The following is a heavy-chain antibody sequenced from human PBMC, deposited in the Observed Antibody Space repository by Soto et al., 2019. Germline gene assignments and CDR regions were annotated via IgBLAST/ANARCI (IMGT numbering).Heavy chain of an antibody. J-gene: IGHJ4*02. CDR1: GGSITSNW. Sequence: SETLSLTCAVSGGSITSNWWSWVRQPPGKGLEWIAEIFHTGSANYNPSLMGRLTISMDKSRSHLSLTLNSVTAADTAVYYCARHIAVSGTRGFDHWGQGTLVTVSS. V-gene: IGHV4-4*02. CDR2: IFHTGSA. D-gene: IGHD2-21*01. CDR3: ARHIAVSGTRGFDH.